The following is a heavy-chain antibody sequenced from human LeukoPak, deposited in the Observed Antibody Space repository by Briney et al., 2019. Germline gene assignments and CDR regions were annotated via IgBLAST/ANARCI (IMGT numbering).Heavy chain of an antibody. J-gene: IGHJ5*02. V-gene: IGHV1-18*01. CDR3: ARDTVYDYVWGSDHH. D-gene: IGHD3-16*02. Sequence: ASVKVSCKASGYTFTSYGISWVRHAPGQGIEWMGWISAYNGNTNYAQNPQGRVTMTTDTSTSTRYMELRSLRSDDTAVYYCARDTVYDYVWGSDHHWGRGTLVIVSS. CDR1: GYTFTSYG. CDR2: ISAYNGNT.